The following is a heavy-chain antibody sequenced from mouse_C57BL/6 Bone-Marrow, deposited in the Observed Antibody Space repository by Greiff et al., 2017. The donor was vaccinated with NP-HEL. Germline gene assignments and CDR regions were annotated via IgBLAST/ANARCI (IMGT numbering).Heavy chain of an antibody. D-gene: IGHD2-3*01. CDR2: INYDGSST. Sequence: EVKLVESEGGLVQPGRSMKLSCTASGFTFSDYYMAWVRQVPEKGLEWVANINYDGSSTYYLDSLKSRFIISRDNAKNILYLQMSSLKSEDTATYYCARTYDGYYYFDYWGQGTTLTVSS. J-gene: IGHJ2*01. CDR1: GFTFSDYY. CDR3: ARTYDGYYYFDY. V-gene: IGHV5-16*01.